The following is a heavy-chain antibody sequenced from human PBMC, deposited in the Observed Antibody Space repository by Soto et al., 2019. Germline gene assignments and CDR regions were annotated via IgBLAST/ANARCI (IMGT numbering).Heavy chain of an antibody. J-gene: IGHJ3*02. V-gene: IGHV3-74*01. CDR2: INSDVIST. Sequence: LRLSCAASGFTFKNYWMHWVRQAPGKGLVWVSRINSDVISTSYADSVKGRFTISRDNAKSTLYLQMGSLRAEDTAVYYCARTVRSNAFDIWGQGTMVTVSS. CDR3: ARTVRSNAFDI. CDR1: GFTFKNYW.